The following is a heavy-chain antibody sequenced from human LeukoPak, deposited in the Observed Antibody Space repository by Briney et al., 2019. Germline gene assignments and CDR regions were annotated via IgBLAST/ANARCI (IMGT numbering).Heavy chain of an antibody. CDR2: ITPNSDYI. Sequence: GGSLRLSCAASGFTFSSFIFNCVRQAPGRGREWVSSITPNSDYIWYADSVKGRFTISRDNAKNSLYLQMNSLRAEDTAVYYCARDTSCHDYWGQGTLVTVSS. CDR3: ARDTSCHDY. D-gene: IGHD2-2*01. V-gene: IGHV3-21*01. J-gene: IGHJ4*02. CDR1: GFTFSSFI.